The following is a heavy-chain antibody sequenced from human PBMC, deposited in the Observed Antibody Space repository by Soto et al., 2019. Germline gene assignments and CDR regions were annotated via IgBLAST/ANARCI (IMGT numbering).Heavy chain of an antibody. Sequence: SLSLSCPASGFTFDDYAMHWVRQAPGKGLEWVSGISWNSGSIGYADSVKGRFTISRDNAKNSLYLQMDSLRAEDTALYYCAKGELLDYWGQGTLVTVSS. V-gene: IGHV3-9*01. CDR3: AKGELLDY. D-gene: IGHD1-26*01. J-gene: IGHJ4*02. CDR2: ISWNSGSI. CDR1: GFTFDDYA.